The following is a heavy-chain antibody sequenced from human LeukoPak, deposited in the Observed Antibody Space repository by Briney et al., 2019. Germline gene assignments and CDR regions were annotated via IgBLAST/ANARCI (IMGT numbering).Heavy chain of an antibody. V-gene: IGHV4-61*02. Sequence: PSETLSLTCTVSGGSLSSGSYYWSWLRQPAGRGLEWIGRIYTSGSTNYNPSLKSRVTISVNTPKNEFSLKLSSVTAADTAVYYCARLIVATIRDPHNWFDPWGQGTLVTVSS. CDR3: ARLIVATIRDPHNWFDP. CDR2: IYTSGST. J-gene: IGHJ5*02. CDR1: GGSLSSGSYY. D-gene: IGHD5-12*01.